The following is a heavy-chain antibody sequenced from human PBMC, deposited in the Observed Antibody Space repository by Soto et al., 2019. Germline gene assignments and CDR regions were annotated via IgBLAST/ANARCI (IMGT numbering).Heavy chain of an antibody. Sequence: GGSLRLSCAASGFTFSSYAMSWVRQAPGKGLEWVSAISGSGGSTYYADSVKGRFTISRDNSKNTLYLQMNSLRAEDTAVYYCAKQIVTMVRGVGRDYHYYYGMDVWGQGTTVTVSS. CDR1: GFTFSSYA. D-gene: IGHD3-10*01. CDR3: AKQIVTMVRGVGRDYHYYYGMDV. J-gene: IGHJ6*02. CDR2: ISGSGGST. V-gene: IGHV3-23*01.